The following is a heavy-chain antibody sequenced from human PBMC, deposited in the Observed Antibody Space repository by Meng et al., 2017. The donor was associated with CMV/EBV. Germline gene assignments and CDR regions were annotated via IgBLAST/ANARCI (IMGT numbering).Heavy chain of an antibody. J-gene: IGHJ3*02. CDR3: ARENWGDAFDI. CDR1: EFTFSSHW. V-gene: IGHV3-7*01. CDR2: IKQDGSEK. D-gene: IGHD7-27*01. Sequence: RGSLRPSCVVSEFTFSSHWTSWVRQAPGKGLEWVANIKQDGSEKYHVASVKGRFTISRDNAKNSLYLQMNSLRAEDTAVYYCARENWGDAFDIWGQGTMVTVSS.